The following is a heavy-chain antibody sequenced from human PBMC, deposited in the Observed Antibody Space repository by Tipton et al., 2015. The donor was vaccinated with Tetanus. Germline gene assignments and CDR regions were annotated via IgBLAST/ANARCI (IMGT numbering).Heavy chain of an antibody. CDR2: IYYSGST. CDR1: GGSISSYY. D-gene: IGHD6-19*01. CDR3: ASLAVADYYFDY. J-gene: IGHJ4*02. V-gene: IGHV4-39*01. Sequence: TLSLTCTVSGGSISSYYWSWIRQPPGKGLEWIGSIYYSGSTYYNPSLKSRVTISVDTSKNQFSLKLSSVTAADTAVYYCASLAVADYYFDYWGQGTLVTVSS.